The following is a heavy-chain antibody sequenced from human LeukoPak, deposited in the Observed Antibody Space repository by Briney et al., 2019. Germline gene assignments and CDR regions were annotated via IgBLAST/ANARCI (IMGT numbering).Heavy chain of an antibody. D-gene: IGHD3-3*01. J-gene: IGHJ4*02. CDR1: GYTFTSYG. CDR2: ISAYNGNT. Sequence: ASVKVSCKASGYTFTSYGISWVRQAPGQGLEWMGWISAYNGNTNYAQKLQGRVTMTTDTSTSTAYMELRSLRSDDTAVYYCARDHNGGITIFGVVSFDYWGQGTLVTVSS. CDR3: ARDHNGGITIFGVVSFDY. V-gene: IGHV1-18*01.